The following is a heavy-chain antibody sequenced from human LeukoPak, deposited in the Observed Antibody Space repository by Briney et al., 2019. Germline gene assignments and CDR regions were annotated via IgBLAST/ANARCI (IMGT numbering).Heavy chain of an antibody. J-gene: IGHJ6*03. D-gene: IGHD2-2*01. CDR1: GFTFSSYG. Sequence: GSLRLSCPASGFTFSSYGMHWVRQAPGKGLEWVAFIRYDGSNKYYADSVKGGFTISRDNSKNTLYLQMNSLRAEDTAVYYCAKDRVVPPYYYMDVWGKGTTDTVSS. V-gene: IGHV3-30*02. CDR2: IRYDGSNK. CDR3: AKDRVVPPYYYMDV.